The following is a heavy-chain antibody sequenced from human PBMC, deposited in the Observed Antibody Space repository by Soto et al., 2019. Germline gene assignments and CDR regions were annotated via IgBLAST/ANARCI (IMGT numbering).Heavy chain of an antibody. V-gene: IGHV3-21*06. CDR2: ISSTTNYI. CDR3: ARESEDLTSNFDY. CDR1: GFIFTRYS. J-gene: IGHJ4*02. Sequence: GGSLRLSCAASGFIFTRYSMNWFRQAPGKGLEWVSSISSTTNYIYYGDSMKGRFTISRDNAKNSLYLEMNSLRAEDTAVYYCARESEDLTSNFDYWGQGTLVTVSS.